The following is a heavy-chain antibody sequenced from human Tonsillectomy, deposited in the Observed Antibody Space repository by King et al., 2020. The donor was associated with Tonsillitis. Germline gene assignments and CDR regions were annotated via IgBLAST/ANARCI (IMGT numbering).Heavy chain of an antibody. Sequence: QLQESGPGLVKPTETLSLTCTVSGSSISSVYYWGWIRQHPGKGLEWIGSIYHSGSTYYNPSLKSRVTISVDTSKNQFSLNLSSVTAADTAVYYCARTTEAYYFDYWGQGTLVTVSS. CDR1: GSSISSVYY. D-gene: IGHD1-1*01. CDR3: ARTTEAYYFDY. V-gene: IGHV4-38-2*02. CDR2: IYHSGST. J-gene: IGHJ4*02.